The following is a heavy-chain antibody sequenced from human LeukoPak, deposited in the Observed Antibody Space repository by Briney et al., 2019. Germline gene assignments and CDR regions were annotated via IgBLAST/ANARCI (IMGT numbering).Heavy chain of an antibody. V-gene: IGHV1-69*13. CDR1: GGTFSSYA. CDR3: ARGPVTMVRGVIIPQNFDY. Sequence: SVKVSCKASGGTFSSYAISWVRQAPGQGLEWMGGIIPIFGTANYAQKFQGRVTITADESTSTAYMELSSLRSEDTAVYYCARGPVTMVRGVIIPQNFDYWGQGTLVTVSS. J-gene: IGHJ4*02. D-gene: IGHD3-10*01. CDR2: IIPIFGTA.